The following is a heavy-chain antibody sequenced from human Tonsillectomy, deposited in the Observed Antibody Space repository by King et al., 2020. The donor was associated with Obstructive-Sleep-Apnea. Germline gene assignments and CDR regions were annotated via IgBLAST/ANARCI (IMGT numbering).Heavy chain of an antibody. CDR1: GDSMNSYY. D-gene: IGHD2-2*01. J-gene: IGHJ5*01. Sequence: QLQESGPGLVKPSETLSLTCTVSGDSMNSYYWSWIRQPPGMGLEWIGFIYYSGSTNYNPSLESRVTISVDTSKNHFSLKLSSVIAADTAAYYCARHRWGYCSSTSCQNWFDSWGQGTRVIVSS. CDR2: IYYSGST. CDR3: ARHRWGYCSSTSCQNWFDS. V-gene: IGHV4-59*08.